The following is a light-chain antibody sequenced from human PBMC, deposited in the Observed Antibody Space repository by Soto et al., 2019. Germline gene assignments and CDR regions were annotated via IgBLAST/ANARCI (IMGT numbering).Light chain of an antibody. V-gene: IGLV2-14*03. CDR3: SSYTSTMTNV. CDR2: DVV. Sequence: QSVLTQPASVSGSPGQSITISCTGTSSEVGGFNSVSWYQLRPGTAPKLILYDVVDRPSGVSYRFSGSKSGNTASLTISGLQAADEADYFCSSYTSTMTNVFGSGTKVNVL. CDR1: SSEVGGFNS. J-gene: IGLJ1*01.